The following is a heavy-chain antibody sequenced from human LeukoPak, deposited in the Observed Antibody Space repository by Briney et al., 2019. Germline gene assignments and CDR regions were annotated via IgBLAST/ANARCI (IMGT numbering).Heavy chain of an antibody. V-gene: IGHV4-39*07. J-gene: IGHJ3*02. Sequence: SETLSLTCTVSGGSISSSSYYWGWIRQPPGKGLEWIGSIYYSGSTYYNPSLKSRVTISVNTSKNQFSLKLSSVTAADTAVYYCARDSGGYDDAFDIWGQGTMVTVSS. CDR3: ARDSGGYDDAFDI. CDR1: GGSISSSSYY. D-gene: IGHD5-12*01. CDR2: IYYSGST.